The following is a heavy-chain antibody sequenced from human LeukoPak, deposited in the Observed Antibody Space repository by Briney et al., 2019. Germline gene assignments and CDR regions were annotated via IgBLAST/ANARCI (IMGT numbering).Heavy chain of an antibody. CDR2: IYYSGST. Sequence: SQTLSLTCTVSGGSISSGGYYWSWIRQRPGKGLEWIGYIYYSGSTYYNPSLKSRVTISVDTSKNQFSLKLSSVTAADTAVYYCAAYIAAAGNFDYWGQGTLVTVSS. D-gene: IGHD6-13*01. J-gene: IGHJ4*02. CDR3: AAYIAAAGNFDY. CDR1: GGSISSGGYY. V-gene: IGHV4-31*02.